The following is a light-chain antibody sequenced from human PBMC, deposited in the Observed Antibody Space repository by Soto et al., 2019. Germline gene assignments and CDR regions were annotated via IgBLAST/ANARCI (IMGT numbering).Light chain of an antibody. V-gene: IGLV2-14*01. CDR3: SSYAGSSNFVV. J-gene: IGLJ2*01. CDR1: RRDVGGYNY. CDR2: EVT. Sequence: QSALTQPASVSGSPGQSITISCTGTRRDVGGYNYVSWYQQYPGKSPKLLIYEVTHRPSGVSNRFSGSKSGNTASLTISGLQAEDEADYYCSSYAGSSNFVVFGGGTKVTVL.